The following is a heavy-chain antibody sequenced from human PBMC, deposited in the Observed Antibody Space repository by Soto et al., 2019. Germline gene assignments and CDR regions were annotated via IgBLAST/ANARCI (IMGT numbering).Heavy chain of an antibody. J-gene: IGHJ4*02. Sequence: GGSLRLSCAASGFTFSSYGMHWVRQAPGKGLEWVAVISYDGSNKYYADSVKGRFTISRDNSKNTLYLQMNSLRAEDTAVYYCAKLGHYDILTDPIAYWGQGTLVTVSS. D-gene: IGHD3-9*01. V-gene: IGHV3-30*18. CDR3: AKLGHYDILTDPIAY. CDR2: ISYDGSNK. CDR1: GFTFSSYG.